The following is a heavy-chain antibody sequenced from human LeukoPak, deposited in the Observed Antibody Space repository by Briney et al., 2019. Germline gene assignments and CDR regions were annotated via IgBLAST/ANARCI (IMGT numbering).Heavy chain of an antibody. J-gene: IGHJ5*02. CDR3: FIFQNDILTVDDH. V-gene: IGHV3-66*01. D-gene: IGHD3-9*01. CDR1: GFTVSTNY. Sequence: GGSLRLSCAASGFTVSTNYVSWIRQAPGKGLEWVSVIYGGGRTSYADSVKGRFTISRDNSKNTLYLQMNSLRAEDTAVYYCFIFQNDILTVDDHWGQGTQVTVSS. CDR2: IYGGGRT.